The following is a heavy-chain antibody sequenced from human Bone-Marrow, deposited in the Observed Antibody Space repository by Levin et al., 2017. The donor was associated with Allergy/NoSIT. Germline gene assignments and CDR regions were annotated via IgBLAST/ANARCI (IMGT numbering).Heavy chain of an antibody. CDR2: INWNAVSI. J-gene: IGHJ6*03. CDR1: GFSFDDYA. Sequence: PSGGSLRLSCTASGFSFDDYALSWVRQIPGKGLEWLCGINWNAVSIAYADSVKGRFTISRDNAKNSLYLQMNNLRAEDTALYYCARGGLWFGDFSTYFMDVWGKGTTVTVSS. CDR3: ARGGLWFGDFSTYFMDV. V-gene: IGHV3-20*04. D-gene: IGHD3-10*01.